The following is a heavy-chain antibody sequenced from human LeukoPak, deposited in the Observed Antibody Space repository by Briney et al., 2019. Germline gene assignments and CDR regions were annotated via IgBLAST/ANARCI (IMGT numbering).Heavy chain of an antibody. CDR2: ISGSGGST. CDR3: ARGYSIVGATLDY. D-gene: IGHD1-26*01. J-gene: IGHJ4*02. V-gene: IGHV3-23*01. CDR1: GFTFSSYA. Sequence: PGGSLRLSCAASGFTFSSYAMSWVRQAPGKGLEWVSAISGSGGSTYYADSVKGRFTISRDNSKNSLYLQMNSLRAEDTAVYYCARGYSIVGATLDYWGQGTLVTVSS.